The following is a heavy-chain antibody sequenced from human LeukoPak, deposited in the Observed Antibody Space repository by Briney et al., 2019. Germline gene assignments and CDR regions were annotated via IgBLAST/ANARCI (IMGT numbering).Heavy chain of an antibody. CDR1: GFTFSSYW. Sequence: PGGSLRPSCAASGFTFSSYWMSWVRQAPGKGLEWVANIKQDGSEKYYVDSMKGRFTISRDNAKNSLYLQMNSLRAEDTAVYYCAREGGGDTAMVKFDYWGQGTLVTVSS. CDR2: IKQDGSEK. J-gene: IGHJ4*02. V-gene: IGHV3-7*01. D-gene: IGHD5-18*01. CDR3: AREGGGDTAMVKFDY.